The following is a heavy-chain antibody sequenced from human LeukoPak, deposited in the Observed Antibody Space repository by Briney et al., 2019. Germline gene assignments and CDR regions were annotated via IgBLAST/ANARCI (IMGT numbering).Heavy chain of an antibody. CDR3: ARVWRNGGNSGLIDY. J-gene: IGHJ4*02. CDR1: GGSISSYY. V-gene: IGHV4-4*07. D-gene: IGHD4-23*01. CDR2: IYTSGST. Sequence: SETLSLTCTVSGGSISSYYWSWIRQPAGKGLEWIGRIYTSGSTNYNPSLKSRVTMSVDTSKNQFSLKLSSVTAADTAVYYCARVWRNGGNSGLIDYWGQGTLVTVSS.